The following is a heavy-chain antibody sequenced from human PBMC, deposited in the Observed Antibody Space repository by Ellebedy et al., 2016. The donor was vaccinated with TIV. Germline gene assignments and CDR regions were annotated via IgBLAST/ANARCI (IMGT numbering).Heavy chain of an antibody. CDR1: GFTFSLNS. CDR3: VRDLHWSYFD. CDR2: IKEDGSEE. V-gene: IGHV3-7*03. D-gene: IGHD1-26*01. J-gene: IGHJ4*02. Sequence: PGGSLRLSCAASGFTFSLNSMYWVRQAPGKGLEWVANIKEDGSEEYYVDSVKGRFTSSRDNAKNALYLQMNSLRAEDTAVYYCVRDLHWSYFDWGQGTLVTASS.